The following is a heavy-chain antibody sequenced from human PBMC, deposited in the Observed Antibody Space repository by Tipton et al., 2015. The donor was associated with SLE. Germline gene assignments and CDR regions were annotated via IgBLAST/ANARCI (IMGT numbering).Heavy chain of an antibody. CDR1: GFTVSSNY. Sequence: GSLRLSCAASGFTVSSNYMSWVRQAPGKGLEWVSVIYSGGSTYYADSVKGRFTISRDNSKNTLYLQMNSLRAEDTAVYYCARDPHSLVGLDYWGQGTLVTVSS. V-gene: IGHV3-66*01. CDR2: IYSGGST. CDR3: ARDPHSLVGLDY. J-gene: IGHJ4*02. D-gene: IGHD1-26*01.